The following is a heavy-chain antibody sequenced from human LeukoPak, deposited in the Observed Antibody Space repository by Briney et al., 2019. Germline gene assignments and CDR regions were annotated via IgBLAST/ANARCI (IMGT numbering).Heavy chain of an antibody. D-gene: IGHD5-24*01. Sequence: ASVKVSCRASGYTFTSYDINWVRQATGQGLEWMGWISAYNGNTNYAQKLQGRVTMTTDTSTSTAYMELRSLRSDDTAVYYCARGPGLRDGDHSDAFDIWGQGTMVTVSS. CDR2: ISAYNGNT. J-gene: IGHJ3*02. CDR3: ARGPGLRDGDHSDAFDI. V-gene: IGHV1-18*01. CDR1: GYTFTSYD.